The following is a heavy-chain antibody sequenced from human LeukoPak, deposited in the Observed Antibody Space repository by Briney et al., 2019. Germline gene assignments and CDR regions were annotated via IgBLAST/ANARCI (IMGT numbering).Heavy chain of an antibody. CDR1: GYTFTGYY. Sequence: ASVKVSCKASGYTFTGYYMHWVRQAPGQGLEWMGWISPNSGGINYAQKFQGRVTMTRDTSISTAYMEVSRLRSDDTAVYYCARDLARWTFDYWGQGTLVTVSS. D-gene: IGHD4-23*01. J-gene: IGHJ4*02. CDR2: ISPNSGGI. V-gene: IGHV1-2*02. CDR3: ARDLARWTFDY.